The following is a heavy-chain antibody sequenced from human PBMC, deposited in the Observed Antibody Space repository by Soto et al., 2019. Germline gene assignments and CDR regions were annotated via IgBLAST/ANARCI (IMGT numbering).Heavy chain of an antibody. J-gene: IGHJ4*02. D-gene: IGHD4-17*01. Sequence: EVQLVESGGGLVQPGRSLRLSCAASGFTFDDYAMHWVRQAPGKGLEWVSGISWNSGSIGYADSVKGRFPISRDNAKNSLYLQMNSLRAEDTALYYCARITGDYIYWGQGTLVTVSS. CDR1: GFTFDDYA. V-gene: IGHV3-9*01. CDR2: ISWNSGSI. CDR3: ARITGDYIY.